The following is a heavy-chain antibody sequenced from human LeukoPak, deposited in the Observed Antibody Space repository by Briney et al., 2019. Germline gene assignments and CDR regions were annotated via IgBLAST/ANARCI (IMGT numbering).Heavy chain of an antibody. CDR3: AKDHYYGSGSYYNPPFDY. J-gene: IGHJ4*02. D-gene: IGHD3-10*01. Sequence: SETLSLTCAVYGGSFSGYYWSWIRQPPGKGLEWIGEINHSGSTYYNPSLKSRVTISVDTSKNQFSLKLSSVTAADTAVYYCAKDHYYGSGSYYNPPFDYWGQGTLVTVSS. CDR1: GGSFSGYY. V-gene: IGHV4-34*01. CDR2: INHSGST.